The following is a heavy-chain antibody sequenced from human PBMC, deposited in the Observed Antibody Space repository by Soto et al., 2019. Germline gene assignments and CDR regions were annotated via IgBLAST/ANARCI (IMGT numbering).Heavy chain of an antibody. J-gene: IGHJ4*02. CDR1: GFTFSSYG. D-gene: IGHD6-13*01. V-gene: IGHV3-30*18. Sequence: GGSLRLSCAASGFTFSSYGMHWVRQAPGKGLEWVAVISYDGSNKYYADSVKGRFTTSRDNSKNTLYLQMNSLRAEDTAVYYCAKAPSRNADIDYWGQGTLVTVSS. CDR3: AKAPSRNADIDY. CDR2: ISYDGSNK.